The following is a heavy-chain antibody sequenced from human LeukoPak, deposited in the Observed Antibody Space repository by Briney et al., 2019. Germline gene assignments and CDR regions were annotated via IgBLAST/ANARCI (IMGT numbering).Heavy chain of an antibody. Sequence: PSETLSLTCAVYGGSFSGYYWSWIRQPPGKGLEWIGEINHSGSTNYNPSLKSRVTISVDTSKNQFSLKLSSVTAADTAVYYCARDSLVRTNGVWAFDYWGQGTLVTVSS. CDR3: ARDSLVRTNGVWAFDY. CDR1: GGSFSGYY. V-gene: IGHV4-34*01. D-gene: IGHD2-8*01. CDR2: INHSGST. J-gene: IGHJ4*02.